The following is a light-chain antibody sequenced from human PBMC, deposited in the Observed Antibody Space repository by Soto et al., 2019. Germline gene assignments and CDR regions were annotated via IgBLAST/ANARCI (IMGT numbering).Light chain of an antibody. Sequence: DIQMTQSPSSLSASVGDRVTXTCRASQDISKYLNWYQQKPGKAPNLLIYSSSSLQSGVPSRFSGSGSGTDFTLTISSLQPEDFATFYCQQSYTATWTFGQGTKVEMK. CDR3: QQSYTATWT. CDR2: SSS. J-gene: IGKJ1*01. V-gene: IGKV1-39*01. CDR1: QDISKY.